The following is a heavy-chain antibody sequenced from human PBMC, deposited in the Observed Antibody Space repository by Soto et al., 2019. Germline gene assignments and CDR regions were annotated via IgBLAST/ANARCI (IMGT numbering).Heavy chain of an antibody. CDR2: IDGVGAGT. CDR3: TTLFEY. Sequence: EVQLVQSGGGSVQPGGSLRLSCAASGFTFTNYWMHWVRQVPGKGLVWVSRIDGVGAGTSYSDSVRGRFTISRDNAENMLYLQMNSLRAEDTGVYYCTTLFEYWGQGTLVTVSS. V-gene: IGHV3-74*01. J-gene: IGHJ4*02. CDR1: GFTFTNYW.